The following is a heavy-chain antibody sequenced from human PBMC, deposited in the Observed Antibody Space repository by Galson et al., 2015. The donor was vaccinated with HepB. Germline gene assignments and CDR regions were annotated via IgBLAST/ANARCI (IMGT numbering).Heavy chain of an antibody. CDR3: ARLHAPRNYGLGAFDI. CDR1: GYSFTNYW. Sequence: QSGAEVKKPGESLKISCKGSGYSFTNYWIGWVRQMPGKGLEWMGIIYPGDSDTRYSPSFQGQVTISADKSISTAYLQWSSLKASDTAMYYCARLHAPRNYGLGAFDIWGQGTMVTVSS. CDR2: IYPGDSDT. J-gene: IGHJ3*02. V-gene: IGHV5-51*01. D-gene: IGHD1-7*01.